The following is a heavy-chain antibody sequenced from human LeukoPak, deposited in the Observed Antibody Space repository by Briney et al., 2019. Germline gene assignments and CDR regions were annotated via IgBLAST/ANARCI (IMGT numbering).Heavy chain of an antibody. CDR2: MNPNSGNT. CDR1: GYTFTSYD. J-gene: IGHJ6*02. V-gene: IGHV1-8*01. D-gene: IGHD3-10*01. Sequence: ASVKVSCKASGYTFTSYDINWVRQATGQGLEWMGWMNPNSGNTGYAQKSQGRVTMTRDTSISTAYMELSSLRSEDTAVYYCARSASLWFGELWSYYYGMDVWGQGTTVTVSS. CDR3: ARSASLWFGELWSYYYGMDV.